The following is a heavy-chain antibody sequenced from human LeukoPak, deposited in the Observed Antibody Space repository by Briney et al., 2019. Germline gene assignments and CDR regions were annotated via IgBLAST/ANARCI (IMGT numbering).Heavy chain of an antibody. CDR2: IIPIFGTA. D-gene: IGHD1-1*01. V-gene: IGHV1-69*13. Sequence: SVKVSCKASGGTFSSYAISWVRQAPGQGLEWMGGIIPIFGTANYAQKFQGRVTITADESTSTAYMELSSLRSEDAAVYYCARDSPDHGWNDYDYWGQGTLVTVSS. CDR3: ARDSPDHGWNDYDY. J-gene: IGHJ4*02. CDR1: GGTFSSYA.